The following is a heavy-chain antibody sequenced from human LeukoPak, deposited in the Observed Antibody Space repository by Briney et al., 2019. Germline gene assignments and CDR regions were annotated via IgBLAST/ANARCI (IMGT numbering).Heavy chain of an antibody. CDR2: IVVGSGNT. CDR1: GFTFTSSA. CDR3: AADGPCSGGCCDNWFDP. D-gene: IGHD2-15*01. Sequence: TSVKVSCKASGFTFTSSAMQWVRQARGQRLEWIGWIVVGSGNTNYAQKFQERVTITRDMSTSTAYMELSSLRSEDTAVYYCAADGPCSGGCCDNWFDPWGQGTLVTVSS. V-gene: IGHV1-58*02. J-gene: IGHJ5*02.